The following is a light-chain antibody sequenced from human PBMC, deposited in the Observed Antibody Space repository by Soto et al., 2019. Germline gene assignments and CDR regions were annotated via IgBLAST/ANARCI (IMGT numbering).Light chain of an antibody. Sequence: DVQMTQSPSSLSASIGDRVSMSCRASQSINTFLNWYQQKPGKAPHLLIYGASNLHSGVPSRFSATGSGTDFTLSIHGLQPDDFATYFCQQSYTTPAPTFGGGTRVDIK. J-gene: IGKJ4*02. CDR3: QQSYTTPAPT. CDR2: GAS. V-gene: IGKV1-39*01. CDR1: QSINTF.